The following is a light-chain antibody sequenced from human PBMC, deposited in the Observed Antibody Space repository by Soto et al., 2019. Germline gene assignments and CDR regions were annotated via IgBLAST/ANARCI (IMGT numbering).Light chain of an antibody. V-gene: IGLV2-11*01. J-gene: IGLJ3*02. CDR3: WSFAGSYTWV. Sequence: QSALTQPRSVSGSPGQSVTISCTGNSSDVGGYNYVSWYQQNPGKAPKLMMYDVSKRPSGVPDRFSGYKSGNAASLTISGLQAEDEADYYCWSFAGSYTWVFCGGTKLTVL. CDR2: DVS. CDR1: SSDVGGYNY.